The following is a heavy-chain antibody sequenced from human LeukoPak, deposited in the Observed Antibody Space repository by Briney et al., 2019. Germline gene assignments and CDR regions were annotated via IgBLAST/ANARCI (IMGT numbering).Heavy chain of an antibody. V-gene: IGHV4-61*02. D-gene: IGHD4-17*01. CDR1: GGSISSGSYY. Sequence: PSETLSLTCTVSGGSISSGSYYWSWIRQPAGRGLEWIVRIYTSGSTNYNPSLKSRVTISVDTSKNQFSLKLSSVTAADTAVYYCAREGSGDVEGYWFDPWGQGTLVTVSS. CDR2: IYTSGST. CDR3: AREGSGDVEGYWFDP. J-gene: IGHJ5*02.